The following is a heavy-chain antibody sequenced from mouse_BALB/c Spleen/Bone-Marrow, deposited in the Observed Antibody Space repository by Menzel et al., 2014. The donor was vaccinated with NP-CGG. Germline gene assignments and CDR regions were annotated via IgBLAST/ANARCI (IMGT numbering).Heavy chain of an antibody. CDR1: GFTFNTYA. CDR3: VRPSYGNYGGFAY. CDR2: IRSKSNNYAT. V-gene: IGHV10-1*02. J-gene: IGHJ3*01. D-gene: IGHD2-1*01. Sequence: EVQLVESGGGLVQPKGSLKLSCAASGFTFNTYAMNWVRQAPGKGLEWVARIRSKSNNYATYYADSVKDRFTTSRDDSQSMLYLQMNNLKTEDTAMYYCVRPSYGNYGGFAYWGQGTLVTVSA.